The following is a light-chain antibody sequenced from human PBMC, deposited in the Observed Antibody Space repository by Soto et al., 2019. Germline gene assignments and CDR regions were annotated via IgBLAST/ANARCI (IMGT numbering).Light chain of an antibody. CDR2: WAS. J-gene: IGKJ1*01. CDR1: QNLLYNSNNKNY. V-gene: IGKV4-1*01. CDR3: QQYYSTPPT. Sequence: DVVMTQSPESLAVSLGERATIKCKSRQNLLYNSNNKNYLAWYQQRPGQPPKMIIYWASTRESGVPDRFSGSGSGTDCTLTISSLQAADVAVYYCQQYYSTPPTFGQGTKVDI.